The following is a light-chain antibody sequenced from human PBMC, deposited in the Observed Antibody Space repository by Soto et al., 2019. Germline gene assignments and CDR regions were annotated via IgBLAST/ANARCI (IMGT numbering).Light chain of an antibody. CDR3: QQYNKWPRT. J-gene: IGKJ1*01. Sequence: TVLTHSPATLSVSSGERATLSCRASQSVSSALAWYQQKPGLPPRLLIYDASTRATGIPARFSGSGSGTDFTLTISSLQSQDFAVYYCQQYNKWPRTFGQGTKVDIK. V-gene: IGKV3-15*01. CDR1: QSVSSA. CDR2: DAS.